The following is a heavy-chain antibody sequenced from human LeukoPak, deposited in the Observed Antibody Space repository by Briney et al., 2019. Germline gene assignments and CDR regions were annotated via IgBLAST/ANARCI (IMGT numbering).Heavy chain of an antibody. Sequence: PGGSLRLSCAASGFTFSNYAMSWVRQAPGKWLEWVSGISGSGGRTHYADSVKGRFTLSRDNSKNTLYLHMSSLRAEDTAVYYCAKDETTVVTNVDYWGQGTLVTVSS. V-gene: IGHV3-23*01. J-gene: IGHJ4*02. D-gene: IGHD4-23*01. CDR3: AKDETTVVTNVDY. CDR2: ISGSGGRT. CDR1: GFTFSNYA.